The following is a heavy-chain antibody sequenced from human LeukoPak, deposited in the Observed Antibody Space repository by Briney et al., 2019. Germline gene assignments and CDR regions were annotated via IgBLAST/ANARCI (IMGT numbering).Heavy chain of an antibody. Sequence: PGGSLRLSCAASGFTFSSYWMSWVRQAPGKWLEWVANIMQDGSEKYYVDSVKGRFTISRDNAKNSLYLQMNSLRAEDTAVYYCARLSAVGYDFWSGYHGYYIDNWGQGTLLTVSS. J-gene: IGHJ4*02. CDR3: ARLSAVGYDFWSGYHGYYIDN. CDR1: GFTFSSYW. V-gene: IGHV3-7*01. CDR2: IMQDGSEK. D-gene: IGHD3-3*01.